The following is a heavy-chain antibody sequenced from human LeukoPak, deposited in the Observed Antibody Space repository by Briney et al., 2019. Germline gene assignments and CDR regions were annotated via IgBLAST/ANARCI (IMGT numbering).Heavy chain of an antibody. Sequence: GGSLRLSCVGSGFGFSNYAMNWVRQAPGKGLQWVSALSRSGSRTFYADSVKGRFTISRDNSKNTLYLQMDSLRAEDTAIYYCAKDDSSGYYHDHWGQGTLATVSS. D-gene: IGHD3-22*01. J-gene: IGHJ5*02. CDR3: AKDDSSGYYHDH. V-gene: IGHV3-23*01. CDR1: GFGFSNYA. CDR2: LSRSGSRT.